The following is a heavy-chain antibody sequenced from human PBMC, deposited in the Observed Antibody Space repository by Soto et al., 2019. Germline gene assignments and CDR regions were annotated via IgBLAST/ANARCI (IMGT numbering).Heavy chain of an antibody. CDR2: ISYDGSNK. D-gene: IGHD2-2*01. V-gene: IGHV3-30-3*01. CDR1: GFTFSSYA. CDR3: ARLIVVVPAATQDAFDI. Sequence: VQLLESGGGVVQPGRSLRLSCAASGFTFSSYAMHWVRQAPGKGLEWVAVISYDGSNKYYADSVKGRFTISRDNSKNTLYLQMNSLRAEDTAVYYCARLIVVVPAATQDAFDIWGQGTMVTVSS. J-gene: IGHJ3*02.